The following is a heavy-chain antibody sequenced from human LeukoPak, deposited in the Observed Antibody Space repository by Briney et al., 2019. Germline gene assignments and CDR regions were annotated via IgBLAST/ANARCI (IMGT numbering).Heavy chain of an antibody. J-gene: IGHJ4*02. D-gene: IGHD3-22*01. V-gene: IGHV4-39*01. CDR2: IYYSGST. CDR3: ARHKSTYYYDSSGYYSGDY. CDR1: GGSISSSSYY. Sequence: SETLSLTCTVSGGSISSSSYYWGWIRQPPGKGLEWIGSIYYSGSTYYNPSLKSRVTISVDTSKNQFSLKLSSVTAAGTAVYYCARHKSTYYYDSSGYYSGDYWGQGTLVTVSS.